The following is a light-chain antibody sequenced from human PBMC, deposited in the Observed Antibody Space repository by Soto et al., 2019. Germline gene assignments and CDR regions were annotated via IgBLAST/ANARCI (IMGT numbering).Light chain of an antibody. Sequence: QSALTQPASVSGSPGQPLTISCAGSGSDVGGYNYVSWYQQHPGKAPKLIIYDVSSRPSGVSIRFSGSKSVNTASLTISGLQAEDEADYYGSSFTADNTQVFGTGTKVTVL. CDR2: DVS. CDR1: GSDVGGYNY. CDR3: SSFTADNTQV. V-gene: IGLV2-14*03. J-gene: IGLJ1*01.